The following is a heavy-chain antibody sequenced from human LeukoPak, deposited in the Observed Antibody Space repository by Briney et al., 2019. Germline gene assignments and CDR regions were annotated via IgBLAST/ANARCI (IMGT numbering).Heavy chain of an antibody. V-gene: IGHV3-30-3*01. CDR1: GFTFSSYA. CDR2: ISYDGSNK. CDR3: AKVGGDFNC. Sequence: PGGSLTLSCAASGFTFSSYAMHWVRQAPGKGLEWVAFISYDGSNKYYADSVKGRFTISRANYKNTLYLQMNSLRAEDTAVYYCAKVGGDFNCWGQGTLVTVSS. D-gene: IGHD3-16*01. J-gene: IGHJ4*02.